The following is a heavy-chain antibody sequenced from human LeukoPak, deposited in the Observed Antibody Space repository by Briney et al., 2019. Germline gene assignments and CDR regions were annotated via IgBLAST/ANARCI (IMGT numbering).Heavy chain of an antibody. D-gene: IGHD2-2*01. Sequence: QPGGSLRLSCAASGFTFSSYGMSWVRQAPGKGLEWVSAISGSGGSTYYADSVKGRFTISRDNSKNTLYLQMNSLRAEDTAVYYCAKTLGYCSSTSFYGNDYWGQGTLVTVSS. J-gene: IGHJ4*02. CDR1: GFTFSSYG. CDR3: AKTLGYCSSTSFYGNDY. V-gene: IGHV3-23*01. CDR2: ISGSGGST.